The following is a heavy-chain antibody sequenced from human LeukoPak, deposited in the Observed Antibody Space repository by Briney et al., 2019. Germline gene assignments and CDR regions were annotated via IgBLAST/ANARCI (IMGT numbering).Heavy chain of an antibody. CDR2: IYSGGST. D-gene: IGHD6-13*01. CDR3: ASGLEIAALDY. J-gene: IGHJ4*02. CDR1: GFTVSSNY. Sequence: GGSLRLSCAASGFTVSSNYMSWVRQAPGKGLEWVSVIYSGGSTYYADSVKGRFTISRDNSKNTLYLQMNILRAEDTAVYYCASGLEIAALDYWVQETLVTVSS. V-gene: IGHV3-53*01.